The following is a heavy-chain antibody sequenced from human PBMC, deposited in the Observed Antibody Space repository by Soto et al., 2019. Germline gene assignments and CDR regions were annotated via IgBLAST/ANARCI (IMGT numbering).Heavy chain of an antibody. CDR2: ISYSGST. Sequence: SGTLSLTCTVSGDSISSSSYYWGWIRQPPGKGLEWVGSISYSGSTYYNPSLKSRVTISVDTSKSQFSLRLSSVTAADTAVYFCARNGAYTTSSSAFDIWGQGTMVTVSS. CDR1: GDSISSSSYY. D-gene: IGHD6-6*01. J-gene: IGHJ3*02. V-gene: IGHV4-39*01. CDR3: ARNGAYTTSSSAFDI.